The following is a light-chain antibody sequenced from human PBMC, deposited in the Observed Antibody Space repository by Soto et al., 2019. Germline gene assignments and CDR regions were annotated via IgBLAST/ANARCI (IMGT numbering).Light chain of an antibody. J-gene: IGKJ1*01. CDR1: ESISNN. CDR3: GQFVSSPPRT. CDR2: GAS. V-gene: IGKV3-20*01. Sequence: IVMTQSAATLSVSSGERVTLFCRDGESISNNLAWYQQKPGQAQRLLISGASTRATGIPDRFSGSVSGTDFSLTISRLEPEDLALYYGGQFVSSPPRTFGQGTKVDIK.